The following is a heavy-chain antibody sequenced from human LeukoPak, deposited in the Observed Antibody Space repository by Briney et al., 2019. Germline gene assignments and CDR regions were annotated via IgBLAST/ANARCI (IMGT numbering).Heavy chain of an antibody. CDR1: GYTFTSYY. Sequence: ASVKVSCKASGYTFTSYYMHWVRQAPGQGLEWMGIINPSGGSTSYAQKFQGRVTMTRDMSTSTVYMELSSLRSEDTAVYYCARGGFAYSEILGYCTNGVCSDWFDPWGQGTPVTVSS. J-gene: IGHJ5*02. CDR2: INPSGGST. D-gene: IGHD2-8*01. V-gene: IGHV1-46*01. CDR3: ARGGFAYSEILGYCTNGVCSDWFDP.